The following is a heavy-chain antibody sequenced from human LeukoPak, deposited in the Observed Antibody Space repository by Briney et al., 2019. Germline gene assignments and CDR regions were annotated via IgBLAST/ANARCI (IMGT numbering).Heavy chain of an antibody. CDR3: ARDVVAAAGTWDY. Sequence: SETLSLTCAVYGGSFSGYYWSWIRQPPGKGLEWIGEINHSGSTNYNPSLKSRVTMSVDTSKNQFSLKLSSVSAADTAVYYCARDVVAAAGTWDYWGQGTLVTVSS. V-gene: IGHV4-34*01. J-gene: IGHJ4*02. CDR1: GGSFSGYY. CDR2: INHSGST. D-gene: IGHD6-13*01.